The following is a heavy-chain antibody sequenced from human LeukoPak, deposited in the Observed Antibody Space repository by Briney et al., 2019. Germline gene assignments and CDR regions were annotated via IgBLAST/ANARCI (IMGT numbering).Heavy chain of an antibody. CDR2: INHSGST. CDR1: GGSFSGYY. J-gene: IGHJ4*02. CDR3: ARGQIFGVVIPPILFDY. Sequence: SPSETLSLTCTVSGGSFSGYYCTWIRQPPGKGLEWIGEINHSGSTNYNPSLKSRVTISVDTSKNQFSLKLSSVTAADTAVYYCARGQIFGVVIPPILFDYWGQGTLVTVSS. D-gene: IGHD3-3*01. V-gene: IGHV4-34*01.